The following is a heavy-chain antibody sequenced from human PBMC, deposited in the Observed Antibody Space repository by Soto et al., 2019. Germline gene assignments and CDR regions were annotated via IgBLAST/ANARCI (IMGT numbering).Heavy chain of an antibody. CDR3: ARGRRGMIPKGAFDI. CDR2: LIPIFGTA. D-gene: IGHD3-16*01. Sequence: GASVKVSCKASGGPFSSHAISWVRQAPGQGLEWMGGLIPIFGTANYAQKFQGRVTITADESTSTAYMELSSLRSEDTAVYYCARGRRGMIPKGAFDIWGQGTMVTVSS. V-gene: IGHV1-69*13. CDR1: GGPFSSHA. J-gene: IGHJ3*02.